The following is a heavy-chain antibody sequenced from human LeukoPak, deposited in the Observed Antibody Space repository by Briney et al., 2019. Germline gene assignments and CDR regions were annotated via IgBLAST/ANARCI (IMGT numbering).Heavy chain of an antibody. CDR1: GGTFSSYA. CDR2: IIPIFGTA. CDR3: AILGITFGGVIVEIFDY. D-gene: IGHD3-16*02. Sequence: SVKVSCKASGGTFSSYAIIWVRQAPGQGLEWMGRIIPIFGTANYAQKFQGRVTITTDESTSTAYMELSSLRSEDTAVYYCAILGITFGGVIVEIFDYWGQGTLVTVSS. J-gene: IGHJ4*02. V-gene: IGHV1-69*05.